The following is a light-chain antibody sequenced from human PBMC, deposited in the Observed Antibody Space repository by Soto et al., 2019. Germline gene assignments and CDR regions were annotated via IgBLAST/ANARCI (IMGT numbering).Light chain of an antibody. V-gene: IGLV2-23*02. Sequence: QSALTQPASVSGSPGQSITISCSGTSSDIGSYDLVSWYQQYPGKVPKLMXXXXXXXXXXXXXXXXXSKSGNTASLTIFGLXXXDEXDYYCCSFGSSGTIFGGGTKLTVL. CDR2: XXX. CDR3: CSFGSSGTI. CDR1: SSDIGSYDL. J-gene: IGLJ2*01.